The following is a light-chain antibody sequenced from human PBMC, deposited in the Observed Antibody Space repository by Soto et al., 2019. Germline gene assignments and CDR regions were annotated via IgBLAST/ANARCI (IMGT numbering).Light chain of an antibody. Sequence: EIVLTQSPGTLSLSPGERATLSCRASQSVSDMYLAWYQQKPGQAPRLLIYASTRATGIPDRFSGSGSGTDFSLTISRVEPEDFAVYFCQRYGTSALFGAGTKVDIK. V-gene: IGKV3-20*01. J-gene: IGKJ3*01. CDR1: QSVSDMY. CDR3: QRYGTSAL. CDR2: AS.